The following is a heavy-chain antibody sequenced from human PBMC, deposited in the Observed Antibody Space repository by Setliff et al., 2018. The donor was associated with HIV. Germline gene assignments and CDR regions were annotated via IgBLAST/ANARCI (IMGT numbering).Heavy chain of an antibody. J-gene: IGHJ4*02. V-gene: IGHV4-39*07. CDR1: GGSISGSSDF. CDR2: INYKGGS. Sequence: SETLSLTCAVSGGSISGSSDFWAWIRQPPGKGLEWIAEINYKGGSNFNPSLRSRVTILVDSSKREVSLKLNSVTAADTAVYYCARAGEYGDFDGFDYWGQGTPVTVSS. D-gene: IGHD4-17*01. CDR3: ARAGEYGDFDGFDY.